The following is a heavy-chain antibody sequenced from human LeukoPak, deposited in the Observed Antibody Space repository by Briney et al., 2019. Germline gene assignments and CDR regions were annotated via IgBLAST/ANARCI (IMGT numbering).Heavy chain of an antibody. J-gene: IGHJ4*02. CDR1: DYSVNSAYY. CDR2: INHIGSA. CDR3: ARETHGYNSGYYVGY. Sequence: SETLSLTCTVSDYSVNSAYYWAWIRQPPGKTLEWIGSINHIGSAYYTPSLETRVTMSVDPSKDQFSLRLSSVTAADTAVYYCARETHGYNSGYYVGYWGQGTLVTVSS. D-gene: IGHD6-19*01. V-gene: IGHV4-38-2*02.